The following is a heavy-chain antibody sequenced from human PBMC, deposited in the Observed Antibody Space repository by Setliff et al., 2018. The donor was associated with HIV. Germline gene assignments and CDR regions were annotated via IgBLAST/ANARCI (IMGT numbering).Heavy chain of an antibody. CDR3: ARHDCGGDCSINWFDP. Sequence: PSETLSLTCAVSGYSIRDNFFWGWVRQPPGKGLEWIGSIFYTGTTYYNPSLKSRVTLSLDTSKNQFSLELTSVTAADTAVYYCARHDCGGDCSINWFDPWGQGTLVTVPQ. D-gene: IGHD2-21*02. V-gene: IGHV4-38-2*01. CDR2: IFYTGTT. CDR1: GYSIRDNFF. J-gene: IGHJ5*02.